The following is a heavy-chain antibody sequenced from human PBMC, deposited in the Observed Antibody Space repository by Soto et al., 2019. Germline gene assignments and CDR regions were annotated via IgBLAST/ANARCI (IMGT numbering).Heavy chain of an antibody. CDR1: GFTFSGYG. CDR3: ARSIGGSSYYPPDY. D-gene: IGHD2-15*01. Sequence: QVQLVESGGGVVQPGGSLRLSCAASGFTFSGYGMHWVRQSPGEGLEWEAILANDGSYQYYAESVKGRFTISRDNSKNTLYLQMDSLRPEDTAVYYCARSIGGSSYYPPDYWGQGTLVTVSS. J-gene: IGHJ4*02. V-gene: IGHV3-30*03. CDR2: LANDGSYQ.